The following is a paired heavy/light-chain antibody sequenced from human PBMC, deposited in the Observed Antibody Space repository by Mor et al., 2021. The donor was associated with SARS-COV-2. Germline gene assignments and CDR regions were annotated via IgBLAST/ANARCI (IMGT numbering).Light chain of an antibody. V-gene: IGLV2-14*03. CDR2: DVT. CDR1: SSDVGDYNC. CDR3: SSYSSSSTLYV. Sequence: QSALTQPASVSGSPGQSITVSCTGTSSDVGDYNCVSWYQQRPGKAPKLLIYDVTNRASGISSRFSGSKSGNTASLAISGLRTEDEADYYCSSYSSSSTLYVFGTGTTVNVL. J-gene: IGLJ1*01.
Heavy chain of an antibody. CDR1: GGSISSYY. CDR2: IYTSGST. V-gene: IGHV4-4*07. J-gene: IGHJ6*03. Sequence: QVQLQESGPGLVKPSETLSLTCTVSGGSISSYYWSWIRQPAGKGLEWIGRIYTSGSTNYNPSLKSRVTMSVDTSKNQFSLKLSSVTAADTAVYYCARDSQARNDYDFWSGYDYYYYYYMDVWGKGTTVTVSS. D-gene: IGHD3-3*01. CDR3: ARDSQARNDYDFWSGYDYYYYYYMDV.